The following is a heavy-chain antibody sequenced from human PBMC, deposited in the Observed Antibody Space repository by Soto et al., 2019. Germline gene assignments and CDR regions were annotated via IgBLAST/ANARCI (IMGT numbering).Heavy chain of an antibody. CDR3: ARGQIVTITFGGGQKSPAFDI. CDR2: INPSGGST. D-gene: IGHD3-16*01. CDR1: GYTFTSYY. V-gene: IGHV1-46*03. Sequence: GASVKVSCKASGYTFTSYYMHWVRQAPGQGLEWMGIINPSGGSTSYAQKFQGRVTMTRDTSTSTVYMELSSLRSEDTAVYYCARGQIVTITFGGGQKSPAFDIWGQGTMVTVSS. J-gene: IGHJ3*02.